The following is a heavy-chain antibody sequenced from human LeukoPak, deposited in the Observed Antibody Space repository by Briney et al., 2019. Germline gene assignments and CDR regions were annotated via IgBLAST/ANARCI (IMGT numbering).Heavy chain of an antibody. CDR2: INPNSGGT. D-gene: IGHD3-22*01. Sequence: GASVKVSCKASGYTFTGYYMHWVRQAPGQGLEWMGWINPNSGGTNYAQKFQGRVNMTRDTSISTAYMELSRLRSDDTAVYYCARDYYYDSTGDGMDVWGQGTTVTVSS. V-gene: IGHV1-2*02. CDR1: GYTFTGYY. J-gene: IGHJ6*02. CDR3: ARDYYYDSTGDGMDV.